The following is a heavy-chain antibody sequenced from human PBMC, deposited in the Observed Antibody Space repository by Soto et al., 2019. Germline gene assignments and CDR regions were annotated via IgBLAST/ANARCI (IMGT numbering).Heavy chain of an antibody. CDR2: INNDGTTT. V-gene: IGHV3-74*01. D-gene: IGHD3-10*01. CDR3: ATGGKGFEH. J-gene: IGHJ4*02. CDR1: EFTLSTYW. Sequence: GGSLRLSCAASEFTLSTYWMHWVRQDPGKGLGWVSHINNDGTTTNYADSVKGRFTISRDNAKNTLYLQMNSLRAEDTAVYYCATGGKGFEHWGQGTLVTVSS.